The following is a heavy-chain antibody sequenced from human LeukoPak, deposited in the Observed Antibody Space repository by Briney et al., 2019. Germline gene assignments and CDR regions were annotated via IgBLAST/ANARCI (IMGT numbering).Heavy chain of an antibody. Sequence: GGSLRLSCAASGFTFSSYEMNWVRQAPGKGLEWVSYISSSGSTIYYADSVKGRFAISRDNAKNSLYLQMNSLRVEDTAMYYCARDGLRRPPTPYCGGDCPLDYWGQGTLVSVSS. CDR2: ISSSGSTI. V-gene: IGHV3-48*03. J-gene: IGHJ4*02. D-gene: IGHD2-21*02. CDR3: ARDGLRRPPTPYCGGDCPLDY. CDR1: GFTFSSYE.